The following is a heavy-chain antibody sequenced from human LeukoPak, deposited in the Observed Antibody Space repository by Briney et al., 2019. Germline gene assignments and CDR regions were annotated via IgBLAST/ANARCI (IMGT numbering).Heavy chain of an antibody. CDR2: IYYSGST. Sequence: SETLSLTCTVSGGSISRSSYYWGWIRQPPGKGLEWIGSIYYSGSTYYNPSLKSRVTISVDTSKNQFSLKLSSVTAADTAVYYCARPVVLYYDSSGGLDIWGQGTMVTVSS. J-gene: IGHJ3*02. D-gene: IGHD3-22*01. CDR1: GGSISRSSYY. V-gene: IGHV4-39*01. CDR3: ARPVVLYYDSSGGLDI.